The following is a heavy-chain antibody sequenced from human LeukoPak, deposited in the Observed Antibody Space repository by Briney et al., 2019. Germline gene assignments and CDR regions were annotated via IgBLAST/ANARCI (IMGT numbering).Heavy chain of an antibody. D-gene: IGHD6-19*01. CDR1: GYTFTSYG. V-gene: IGHV1-18*01. CDR2: ISAHNGNT. J-gene: IGHJ4*02. CDR3: ARAGIAVVGTSTFDY. Sequence: ASVKVSCKASGYTFTSYGISWVRQAPGQGLEWMGWISAHNGNTKYAQKLQGRVTMTTDTSTSTAYMELRSLRSDDTAVYYCARAGIAVVGTSTFDYWGQGTLVTVSS.